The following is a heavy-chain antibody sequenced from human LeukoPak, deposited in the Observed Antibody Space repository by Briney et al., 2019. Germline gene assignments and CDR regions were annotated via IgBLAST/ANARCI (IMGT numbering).Heavy chain of an antibody. CDR2: DYYSGST. Sequence: SETLSLTCVVSGGSVSGYYWGWIRQPPGRGLEWIGYDYYSGSTNYNPSFKSRITISVDTSRNQFSLQLSSVTAADTAVYYCARIHRYCSGGACYVLDNWGQGTLVAVSS. J-gene: IGHJ4*02. D-gene: IGHD2-15*01. V-gene: IGHV4-59*02. CDR1: GGSVSGYY. CDR3: ARIHRYCSGGACYVLDN.